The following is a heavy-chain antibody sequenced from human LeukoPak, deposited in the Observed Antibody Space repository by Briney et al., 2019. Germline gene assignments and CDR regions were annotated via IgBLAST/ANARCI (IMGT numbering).Heavy chain of an antibody. Sequence: GGSLRLSCVVSGFTFSDYYMSWIRQAPGKGLEWVSYISSGNSTAYYADSVKGRFTVSRDNGQNSLYLQMNSLRAEDTAVYYCARREPQGCSGTSCFAGPVGHWGQGTLVTVSS. J-gene: IGHJ4*02. V-gene: IGHV3-11*04. CDR1: GFTFSDYY. CDR3: ARREPQGCSGTSCFAGPVGH. CDR2: ISSGNSTA. D-gene: IGHD2-2*01.